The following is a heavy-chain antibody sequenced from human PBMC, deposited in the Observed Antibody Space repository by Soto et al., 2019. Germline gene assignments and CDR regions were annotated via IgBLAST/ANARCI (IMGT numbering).Heavy chain of an antibody. D-gene: IGHD6-13*01. Sequence: QVQLVESGGGVVQPGGSLRLSCATSGFTFTSYTMHWVRQAPGKGLEWVATFWYDASGQKYADSVKGRFTISRNPSRSILYLHMDSLRAEDTALYYCAFGSWNQYYFDYWGQEILVTVSS. J-gene: IGHJ4*02. CDR3: AFGSWNQYYFDY. CDR2: FWYDASGQ. V-gene: IGHV3-33*01. CDR1: GFTFTSYT.